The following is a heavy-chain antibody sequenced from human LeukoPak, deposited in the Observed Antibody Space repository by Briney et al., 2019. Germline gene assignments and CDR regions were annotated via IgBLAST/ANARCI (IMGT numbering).Heavy chain of an antibody. CDR3: ARESLYSSSWRAPYDGMDV. J-gene: IGHJ6*02. D-gene: IGHD6-13*01. V-gene: IGHV1-2*04. Sequence: ASVKVSCKASGYTFTGYYMHWVRQAPGQGLEWMGWINPNSGGTNYAQKFQGWVTMTRDTSISTAYMELSRLRSDDTAVYYCARESLYSSSWRAPYDGMDVWGQGTTVTVSS. CDR1: GYTFTGYY. CDR2: INPNSGGT.